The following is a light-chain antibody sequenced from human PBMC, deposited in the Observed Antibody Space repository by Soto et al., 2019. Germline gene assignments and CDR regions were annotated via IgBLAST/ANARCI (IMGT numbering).Light chain of an antibody. CDR3: VMYMGSGIWV. CDR1: SGSVSTSYY. Sequence: QTVVTQEPSFSVSPGRTVTLTCGLSSGSVSTSYYPSWYQQTPGQAPSTLIYSTTTRSSGVPDRFSGSILGNKASLTVTGAQADDESDYYCVMYMGSGIWVYGEGTKLTVL. V-gene: IGLV8-61*01. J-gene: IGLJ3*02. CDR2: STT.